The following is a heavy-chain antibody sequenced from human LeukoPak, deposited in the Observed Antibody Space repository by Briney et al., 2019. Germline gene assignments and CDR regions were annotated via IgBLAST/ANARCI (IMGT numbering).Heavy chain of an antibody. Sequence: GGSLRLFCAASGFTFSSYSMNWVRQAPGKGLEWVSSISSSSSYIYYADSVKGRFTISRDNAKNSLYLQMNSLRAEDTAVYYCARDGGSGSYYNVWGQGTLVTVSS. J-gene: IGHJ4*02. CDR2: ISSSSSYI. V-gene: IGHV3-21*01. CDR1: GFTFSSYS. D-gene: IGHD3-10*01. CDR3: ARDGGSGSYYNV.